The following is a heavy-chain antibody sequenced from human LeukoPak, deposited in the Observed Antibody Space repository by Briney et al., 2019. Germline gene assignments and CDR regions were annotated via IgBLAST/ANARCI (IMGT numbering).Heavy chain of an antibody. J-gene: IGHJ4*02. CDR3: ASFLGLGSYHRPLDY. V-gene: IGHV4-4*02. CDR1: GGSISSSNW. Sequence: SGTLSLTCAVSGGSISSSNWWSWVRQPPGKGLEWIGEIYHSGSTNYNPSLKSRVTISVDKSKNQFSLKLSSVTAADTAVYYCASFLGLGSYHRPLDYWGQGTLVTVSS. D-gene: IGHD1-26*01. CDR2: IYHSGST.